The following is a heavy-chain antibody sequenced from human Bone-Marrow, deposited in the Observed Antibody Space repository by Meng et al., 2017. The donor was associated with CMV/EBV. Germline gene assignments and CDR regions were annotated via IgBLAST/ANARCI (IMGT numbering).Heavy chain of an antibody. CDR3: ARSYDFWSPFSLDY. J-gene: IGHJ4*02. D-gene: IGHD3-3*01. Sequence: SGPTLAQPTQTLTLTCTFSGFPLSSSGVRVSWIRQPPGKALEWLARIDWDDDKFYSSSLKTRLTISKDTSKRQVVLTMTNMDPVDTATYYCARSYDFWSPFSLDYWGQGTLVTVSS. CDR2: IDWDDDK. CDR1: GFPLSSSGVR. V-gene: IGHV2-70*04.